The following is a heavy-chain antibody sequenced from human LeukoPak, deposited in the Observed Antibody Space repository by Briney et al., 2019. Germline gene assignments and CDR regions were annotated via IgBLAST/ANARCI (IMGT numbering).Heavy chain of an antibody. CDR3: ARSVAYYYDSSGSLFGY. CDR1: GGSISSDTYF. V-gene: IGHV4-61*02. Sequence: PSQTLSLTCTASGGSISSDTYFWSWIRQPAGKGLEWIGRISSTGRTDYNPSLTSRVTISVDTSKNQFSLKLSSVTAADTAVYYCARSVAYYYDSSGSLFGYWGQGTLVTVSS. D-gene: IGHD3-22*01. CDR2: ISSTGRT. J-gene: IGHJ4*02.